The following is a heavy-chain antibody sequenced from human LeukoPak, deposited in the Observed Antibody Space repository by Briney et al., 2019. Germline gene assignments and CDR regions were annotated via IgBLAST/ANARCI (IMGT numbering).Heavy chain of an antibody. D-gene: IGHD3-3*01. CDR3: ASNDFWSGYYRRNAFDI. V-gene: IGHV1-8*02. J-gene: IGHJ3*02. CDR2: MNPNSGNT. CDR1: GYTFTGYY. Sequence: ASVKVSCKASGYTFTGYYMHWVRQATGQGLEWMGWMNPNSGNTGYAQKFQGRVTMTRNTSISTAYMELSSLRSEDTAVYYCASNDFWSGYYRRNAFDIWGQGTMVTVSS.